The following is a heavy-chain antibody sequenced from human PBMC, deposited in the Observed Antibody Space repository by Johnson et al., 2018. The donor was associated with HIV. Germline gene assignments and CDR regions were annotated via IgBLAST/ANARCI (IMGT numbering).Heavy chain of an antibody. V-gene: IGHV3-30-3*01. CDR1: GFTFSSYA. Sequence: QVQLVESGGGVVQPGRSLRLSCAASGFTFSSYAMHWVRQAPGKGLEWVAVISYDGSNKYYADSVKGRFTISRANSKNTLYLQMNSLTTEDSAVYYCARERGRAPFEAFDIWGQGTLVTVSS. J-gene: IGHJ3*02. CDR2: ISYDGSNK. CDR3: ARERGRAPFEAFDI.